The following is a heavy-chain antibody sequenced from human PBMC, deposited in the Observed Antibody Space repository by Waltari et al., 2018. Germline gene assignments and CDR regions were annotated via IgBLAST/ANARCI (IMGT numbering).Heavy chain of an antibody. D-gene: IGHD3-3*01. J-gene: IGHJ5*02. CDR1: GFTFTSSS. CDR3: AAGLFGVFVQSFDP. CDR2: IVVGSGNT. Sequence: QMQLLQSGPEVKKPGTSVRVSCKASGFTFTSSSLKWVRQARGQGLEWIGWIVVGSGNTKYAQNFQERVTFTRDMSTSTAYMELKSLTSEDTAVYYCAAGLFGVFVQSFDPWGQGTLVTVSS. V-gene: IGHV1-58*01.